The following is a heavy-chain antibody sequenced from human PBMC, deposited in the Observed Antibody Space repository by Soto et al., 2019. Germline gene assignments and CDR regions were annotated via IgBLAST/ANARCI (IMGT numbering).Heavy chain of an antibody. V-gene: IGHV2-70*01. D-gene: IGHD7-27*01. Sequence: SGPTLVNPTETLTLTCTFSGFSLSNNGMCVSWIRQPPGKPLEWLALIDWDNDKFYSTSLKTRLTISRDTSKNQVVLTMTNMDPVDTATYYCARIGGVAITGAYYFDHWGQGTLVTVSS. CDR3: ARIGGVAITGAYYFDH. J-gene: IGHJ4*02. CDR1: GFSLSNNGMC. CDR2: IDWDNDK.